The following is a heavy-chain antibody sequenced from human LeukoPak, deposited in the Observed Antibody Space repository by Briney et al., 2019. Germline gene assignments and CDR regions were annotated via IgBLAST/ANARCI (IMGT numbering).Heavy chain of an antibody. CDR1: GFTFRNSW. Sequence: PGGSLRLSCAASGFTFRNSWMAWVRQVPGKEMEWVAAIDPNGSHGMYGDSAKGRFTISRDNSKGSMFLQMNSLRDADTAVYYCAKDRRAMGAVDDTGDYFDYWGQGTLVTVSS. CDR3: AKDRRAMGAVDDTGDYFDY. CDR2: IDPNGSHG. V-gene: IGHV3-7*05. J-gene: IGHJ4*02. D-gene: IGHD5-18*01.